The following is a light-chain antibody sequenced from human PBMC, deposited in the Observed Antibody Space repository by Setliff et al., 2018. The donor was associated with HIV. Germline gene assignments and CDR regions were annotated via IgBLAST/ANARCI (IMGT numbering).Light chain of an antibody. CDR3: SSYTSSSTFYV. V-gene: IGLV2-14*03. CDR1: SGDVGGYNY. J-gene: IGLJ1*01. Sequence: PGQSITISCTGTSGDVGGYNYVSWYQQHPGKAPKLMIYDVSNRPSGISNRFSGSKSGNTASLTISGLQAEDEADYYCSSYTSSSTFYVFGTGTKGTVL. CDR2: DVS.